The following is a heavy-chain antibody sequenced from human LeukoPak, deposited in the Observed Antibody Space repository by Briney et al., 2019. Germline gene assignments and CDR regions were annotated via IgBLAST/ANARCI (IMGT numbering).Heavy chain of an antibody. J-gene: IGHJ4*02. CDR1: GGSIDDCY. CDR3: ASLWGSRHEY. Sequence: SETLSLTCTVSGGSIDDCYWSWIRQSAGKGLEWIGRIYSSGSTKYNPSLQSRVTMSVDTSKNQVSLKLSSVTAADTAVYYCASLWGSRHEYWGRGTLVTVSS. CDR2: IYSSGST. V-gene: IGHV4-4*07. D-gene: IGHD3-16*01.